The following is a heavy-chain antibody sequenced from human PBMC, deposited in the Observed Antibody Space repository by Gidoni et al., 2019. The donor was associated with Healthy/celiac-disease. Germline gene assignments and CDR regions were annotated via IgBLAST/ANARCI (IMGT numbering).Heavy chain of an antibody. V-gene: IGHV3-9*01. CDR3: AKDMGGYYGSGSYYNHPFDY. CDR1: GFTFDDYA. CDR2: ISWNSGSI. J-gene: IGHJ4*02. Sequence: EVQLVESGGGLVQPGRSLRLSCAASGFTFDDYAMHWVPQVSGKGLDWVSGISWNSGSIGYADSVKCRFTISRDNAKNSLYLQMNSLRAEDTALYYCAKDMGGYYGSGSYYNHPFDYWGQGTLVTVSS. D-gene: IGHD3-10*01.